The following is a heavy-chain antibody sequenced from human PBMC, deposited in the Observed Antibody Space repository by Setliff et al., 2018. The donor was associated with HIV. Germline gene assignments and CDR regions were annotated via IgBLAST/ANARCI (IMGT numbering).Heavy chain of an antibody. CDR1: GDSVSSRSYY. V-gene: IGHV4-61*02. Sequence: PSETLSLTCTVSGDSVSSRSYYWSWIRQPAGKGLEWIGRIYTSGSTNYNPSLKSRVTMSVDTSKNQFSLKLSSVTAADTAVYYCARGGAYCGGDCSNYYYYMDVWGKGTTVTVSS. D-gene: IGHD2-21*02. CDR3: ARGGAYCGGDCSNYYYYMDV. J-gene: IGHJ6*03. CDR2: IYTSGST.